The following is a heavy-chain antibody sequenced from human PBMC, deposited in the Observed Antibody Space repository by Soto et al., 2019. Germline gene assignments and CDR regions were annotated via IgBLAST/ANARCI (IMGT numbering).Heavy chain of an antibody. CDR3: ARQSPTPGYYYFSYGMDV. CDR2: IYPGDSDT. CDR1: GYIFTLYW. Sequence: CVSLKTSCQASGYIFTLYWIGWVRQMPGKGLEWMGIIYPGDSDTRYSPSFQGQVTISADKSISTASLQWSSLKASDTAVYYCARQSPTPGYYYFSYGMDVWGQGTTVSVSS. V-gene: IGHV5-51*01. D-gene: IGHD4-17*01. J-gene: IGHJ6*02.